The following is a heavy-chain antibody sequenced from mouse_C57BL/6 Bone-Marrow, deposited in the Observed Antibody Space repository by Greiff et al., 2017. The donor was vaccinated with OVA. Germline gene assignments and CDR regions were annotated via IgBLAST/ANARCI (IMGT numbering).Heavy chain of an antibody. CDR1: GFTIKDYY. J-gene: IGHJ4*01. V-gene: IGHV14-1*01. Sequence: VQLQQSGAELVRPGASVKLSCTASGFTIKDYYMHWVKQRPEQGLEWIGRIDPEDGDTEYAPKFQGKATMTADTSSNTAYLHLISLTSEDTAVYYCKGYRCYAKDYWGQGASVTVSS. CDR3: KGYRCYAKDY. D-gene: IGHD3-1*01. CDR2: IDPEDGDT.